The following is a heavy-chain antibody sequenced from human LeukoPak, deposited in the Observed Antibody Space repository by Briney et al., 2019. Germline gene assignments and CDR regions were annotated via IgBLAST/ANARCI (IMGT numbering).Heavy chain of an antibody. D-gene: IGHD2-8*02. CDR1: GYTFTGYY. CDR2: IDPNSGDT. V-gene: IGHV1-2*02. J-gene: IGHJ4*02. Sequence: ASVKVSCKASGYTFTGYYMHWVRQAPGQGLEWMGWIDPNSGDTNYAQKFQGRVTMTLDTSISTGYMELSRLRSDDTAIYFCARVDGGEWYYFDYWGQGTLVTVFS. CDR3: ARVDGGEWYYFDY.